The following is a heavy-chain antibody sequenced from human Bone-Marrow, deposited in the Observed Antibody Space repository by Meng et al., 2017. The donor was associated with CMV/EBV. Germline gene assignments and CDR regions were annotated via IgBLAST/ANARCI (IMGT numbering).Heavy chain of an antibody. D-gene: IGHD3-3*01. J-gene: IGHJ4*02. CDR1: GFRFRSYG. Sequence: GESLKISCAASGFRFRSYGMHWVRQAPGKGLEWVAVISYDGSNKYYADSVKGRFTISRDNSKNTLYLQMNSLRAEDTAVYYCARGYYDFWSGYYTVGYWGQGTLVTVSS. V-gene: IGHV3-30*19. CDR2: ISYDGSNK. CDR3: ARGYYDFWSGYYTVGY.